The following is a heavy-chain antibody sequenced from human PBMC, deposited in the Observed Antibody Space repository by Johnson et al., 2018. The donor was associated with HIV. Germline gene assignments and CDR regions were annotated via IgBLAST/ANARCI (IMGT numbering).Heavy chain of an antibody. J-gene: IGHJ3*02. D-gene: IGHD1-26*01. V-gene: IGHV3-15*01. CDR1: GFTFSNAW. CDR2: IPSKTDGGTT. CDR3: TTRRVVGATPTPDDAFDI. Sequence: VQLVESGGGLVKPGGSLRLSCAASGFTFSNAWMNWVRQAPGKGLEWVGRIPSKTDGGTTDYAAPVKGRFTISRDDSKNTLSLQMNSLKTEDTAVYYCTTRRVVGATPTPDDAFDIWGQGTMVTVSS.